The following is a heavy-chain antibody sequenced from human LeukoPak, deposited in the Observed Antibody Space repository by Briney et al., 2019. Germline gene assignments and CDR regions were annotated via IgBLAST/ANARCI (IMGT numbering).Heavy chain of an antibody. J-gene: IGHJ5*02. CDR3: ARGRATTPETVIPRDDWFDP. Sequence: SETLSLTCTVSGGSISSGTYYWNWIRQPAGKGLEWIGRIYTSGSTNYNPSLKSRVTMLIDTSKNQFSLKLSSVTAADTAVYYCARGRATTPETVIPRDDWFDPWGQGTLVTVSS. V-gene: IGHV4-61*02. D-gene: IGHD1-26*01. CDR1: GGSISSGTYY. CDR2: IYTSGST.